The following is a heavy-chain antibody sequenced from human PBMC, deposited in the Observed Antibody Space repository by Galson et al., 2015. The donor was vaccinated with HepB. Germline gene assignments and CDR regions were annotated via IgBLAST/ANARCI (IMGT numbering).Heavy chain of an antibody. D-gene: IGHD2-15*01. CDR1: GFTFSSYA. V-gene: IGHV3-23*01. Sequence: SLRLSCAASGFTFSSYAMSWVRQAPGKGLEWVSAISGSGGCTYYADSVKGRFTISRDNSKNTLYLQMNSLRAEDTAVYYCAKAFVGVVTGGYFDYWGQGTLVTVSS. CDR3: AKAFVGVVTGGYFDY. J-gene: IGHJ4*02. CDR2: ISGSGGCT.